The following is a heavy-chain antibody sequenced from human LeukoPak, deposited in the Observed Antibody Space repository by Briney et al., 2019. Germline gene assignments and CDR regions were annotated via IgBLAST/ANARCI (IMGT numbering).Heavy chain of an antibody. Sequence: ASVKVSCKASGYTFTSYGTSWVRQAPGQGLEWIGWLSAYNGNTNYAQKLPGRVTMTTGTSTSTAYMELRRVRSDDTAVYYCAREIEGPRGYYYDSSGFPPGYWGQGTLVTASS. V-gene: IGHV1-18*01. CDR2: LSAYNGNT. CDR3: AREIEGPRGYYYDSSGFPPGY. CDR1: GYTFTSYG. J-gene: IGHJ4*02. D-gene: IGHD3-22*01.